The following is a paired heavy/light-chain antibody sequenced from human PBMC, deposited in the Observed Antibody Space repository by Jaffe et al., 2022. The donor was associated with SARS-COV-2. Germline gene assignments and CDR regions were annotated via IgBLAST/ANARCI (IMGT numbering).Heavy chain of an antibody. V-gene: IGHV4-30-4*01. CDR1: GGSISSGDYY. CDR2: IYYSGST. J-gene: IGHJ4*02. CDR3: ARDAGGRYDILRGTFDY. D-gene: IGHD3-9*01. Sequence: QVQLQESGPGLVKPSQTLSLTCTVSGGSISSGDYYWSWIRQPPGKGLEWIGYIYYSGSTYYNPSLKSRVTISVDTSKNQFSLKLSSVTAADTAVYYCARDAGGRYDILRGTFDYWGQGTLVTVSS.
Light chain of an antibody. Sequence: EIVLTQSPGTLSLSPGERATLSCRASQSVSSSYLAWYQQKPGQAPRLLIYGASSRATGIPDRFSGSGSGTDFTLTISRLEPEDFAVYYCQQYGSSALTFGGGTKVEIK. CDR2: GAS. CDR3: QQYGSSALT. J-gene: IGKJ4*01. V-gene: IGKV3-20*01. CDR1: QSVSSSY.